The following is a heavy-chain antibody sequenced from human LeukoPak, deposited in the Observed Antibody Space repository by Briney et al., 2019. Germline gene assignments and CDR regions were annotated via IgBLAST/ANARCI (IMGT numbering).Heavy chain of an antibody. CDR2: IYYSGST. J-gene: IGHJ4*02. V-gene: IGHV4-59*01. Sequence: SETLSLTCTVSGASISNYYWSWIRQPPGKGLEWIGYIYYSGSTNYNPSLKSRVTISVDTSKNQFSLKLSSVTAADTAVYYCASGAWYGENWGQGTLVTVSS. D-gene: IGHD3-10*01. CDR3: ASGAWYGEN. CDR1: GASISNYY.